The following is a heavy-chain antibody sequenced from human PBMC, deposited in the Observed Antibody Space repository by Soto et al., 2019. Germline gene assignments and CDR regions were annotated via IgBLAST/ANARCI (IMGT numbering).Heavy chain of an antibody. Sequence: RGESLKISCKDSGFSFASSWICWVRQMPGKGLEWMGVIYPGDSDTRYSPSFQGQVTISADKSISTAYLRRSSLKASDTAMYYCARGDYRVLEFWGQGTLVTVSS. D-gene: IGHD4-4*01. V-gene: IGHV5-51*01. CDR1: GFSFASSW. CDR2: IYPGDSDT. J-gene: IGHJ4*02. CDR3: ARGDYRVLEF.